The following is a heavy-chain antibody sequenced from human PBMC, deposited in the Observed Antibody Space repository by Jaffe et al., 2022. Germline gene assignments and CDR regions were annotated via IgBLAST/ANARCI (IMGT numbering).Heavy chain of an antibody. CDR3: ARLISTYYYDSSGYQ. Sequence: QVQLQESGPGLVKPSETLSLTCAVSGYSISSGYYWGWIRQPPGKGLEWIGSIYHSGSTYYNPSLKSRVTISVDTSKNQFSLKLSSVTAADTAVYYCARLISTYYYDSSGYQWGQGTLVTVSS. CDR2: IYHSGST. V-gene: IGHV4-38-2*01. J-gene: IGHJ4*02. D-gene: IGHD3-22*01. CDR1: GYSISSGYY.